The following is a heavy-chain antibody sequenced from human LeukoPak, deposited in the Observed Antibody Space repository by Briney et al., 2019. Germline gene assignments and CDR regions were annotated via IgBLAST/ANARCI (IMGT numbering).Heavy chain of an antibody. CDR3: AKGYSYGPSKYYFDY. D-gene: IGHD5-18*01. CDR2: ISGSGGST. J-gene: IGHJ4*02. Sequence: GGSLRLSCAASGFTFSSYAMSWVRQAPGKGLEWVSAISGSGGSTYYAGSVKGRFTISRDNSRNTLYLQMNSLRAEDTAVYYCAKGYSYGPSKYYFDYWGQGTLVTVSS. V-gene: IGHV3-23*01. CDR1: GFTFSSYA.